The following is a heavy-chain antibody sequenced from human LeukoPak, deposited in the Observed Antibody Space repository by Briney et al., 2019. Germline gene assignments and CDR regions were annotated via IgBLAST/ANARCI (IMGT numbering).Heavy chain of an antibody. J-gene: IGHJ5*02. V-gene: IGHV3-21*01. CDR1: GFTFSSYS. D-gene: IGHD1-26*01. CDR2: ISSSSSYI. Sequence: GGSLRLSCAASGFTFSSYSMNWVRQAPGKGLEWVSSISSSSSYIYYADSVEGRFTISRDNAKNSLYLQMNSLRAEDTAVYYCARGPEYSGSYWRAYNWFDPWGQGTLVTVSS. CDR3: ARGPEYSGSYWRAYNWFDP.